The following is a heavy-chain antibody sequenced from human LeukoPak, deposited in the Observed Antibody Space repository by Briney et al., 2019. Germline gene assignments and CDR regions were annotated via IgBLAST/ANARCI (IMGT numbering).Heavy chain of an antibody. CDR1: GFTFSSYS. CDR2: ISSSSSYI. D-gene: IGHD5-24*01. J-gene: IGHJ1*01. CDR3: AAGYNSGLAD. Sequence: GGSLRLSCAASGFTFSSYSMNWVRQAPGKGLEWVSSISSSSSYIYYADSVKGRFTISRDNSRNSLYLQMNSLRAEDTAVYYCAAGYNSGLADRGQGSLVSVSS. V-gene: IGHV3-21*01.